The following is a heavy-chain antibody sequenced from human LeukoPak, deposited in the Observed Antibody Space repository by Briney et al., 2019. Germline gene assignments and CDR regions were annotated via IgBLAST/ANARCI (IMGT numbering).Heavy chain of an antibody. CDR1: GYTFTSYG. J-gene: IGHJ4*02. CDR2: ISAYNGNT. CDR3: ATLYYYDSSGYDTFDY. D-gene: IGHD3-22*01. V-gene: IGHV1-18*01. Sequence: RASVKVSCKASGYTFTSYGISWVRQAPGQGLEWMGWISAYNGNTNYAQKLQGRVTMTTDTSTSTAYMELRSLRSDDTAVYYCATLYYYDSSGYDTFDYWGQGTLVTVSS.